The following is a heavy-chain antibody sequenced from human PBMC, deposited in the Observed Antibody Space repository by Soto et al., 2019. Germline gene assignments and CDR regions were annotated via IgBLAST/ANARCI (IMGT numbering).Heavy chain of an antibody. Sequence: QVQLVQSGAEVKKPGSSVKVSCKASGGTFSSYAISWVRQAPGQGLEWMGGIIPIFGTANYARKFQGRVTLTADESTGTAYMELSSLRSEDTAVYYCASHGITGTWVYYYGMDVWGQGTTVTVSS. V-gene: IGHV1-69*12. CDR3: ASHGITGTWVYYYGMDV. CDR2: IIPIFGTA. CDR1: GGTFSSYA. J-gene: IGHJ6*02. D-gene: IGHD1-7*01.